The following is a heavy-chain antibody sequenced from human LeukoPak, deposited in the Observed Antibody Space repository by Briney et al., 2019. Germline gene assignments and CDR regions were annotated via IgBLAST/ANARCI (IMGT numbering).Heavy chain of an antibody. CDR1: GGSFSGYY. V-gene: IGHV4-34*01. Sequence: SETLSLTCAVYGGSFSGYYWSWIRQPPGKGLEWIGEINHSGSTNYNPSLKSRVTISVDTSKNQFSLKLSSVTAADTAVYYCARDPGVAAAGNWFDPWGPGILVTASS. CDR2: INHSGST. CDR3: ARDPGVAAAGNWFDP. J-gene: IGHJ5*02. D-gene: IGHD6-13*01.